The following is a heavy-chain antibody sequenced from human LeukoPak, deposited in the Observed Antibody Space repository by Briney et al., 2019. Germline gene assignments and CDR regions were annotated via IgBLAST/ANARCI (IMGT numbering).Heavy chain of an antibody. CDR2: ISGSGGST. Sequence: PGGSLRLSCAASGFTFSSYAMNWVRQAPGKGLEWVSGISGSGGSTYYADSVKGRFTISRDNSKNMLYLQMNSLRAEDTAVYYCAILLVPPFRPWDKGTLVSVSS. D-gene: IGHD3-10*01. CDR3: AILLVPPFRP. V-gene: IGHV3-23*01. CDR1: GFTFSSYA. J-gene: IGHJ5*02.